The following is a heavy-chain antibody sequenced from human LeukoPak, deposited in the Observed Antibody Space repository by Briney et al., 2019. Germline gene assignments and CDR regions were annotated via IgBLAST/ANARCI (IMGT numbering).Heavy chain of an antibody. CDR2: ISADNGNT. V-gene: IGHV1-18*01. CDR1: GYTFTSYD. J-gene: IGHJ3*02. Sequence: GASVKVSCKASGYTFTSYDINWVRQAPGQGLEWMGWISADNGNTNYAQKFQGRVTMTRDTSTSTVYMELSSLRSEDTAVYYCARVGGYSYGSDRRAFDIWGQGTMVTVSS. CDR3: ARVGGYSYGSDRRAFDI. D-gene: IGHD5-18*01.